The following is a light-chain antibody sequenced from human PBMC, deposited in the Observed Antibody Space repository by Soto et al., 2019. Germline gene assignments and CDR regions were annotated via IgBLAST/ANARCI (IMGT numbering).Light chain of an antibody. CDR2: EVS. CDR1: SSDVGAYGY. J-gene: IGLJ3*02. V-gene: IGLV2-14*01. Sequence: SALTQPASVSGSLGQSITISCTGTSSDVGAYGYVSWYQQHPGKAPKLVIYEVSNRPSGVSHRFSGSKSGDTASLTISGLQADDEADYYCDSYTRISTRVFGGGTKLTVL. CDR3: DSYTRISTRV.